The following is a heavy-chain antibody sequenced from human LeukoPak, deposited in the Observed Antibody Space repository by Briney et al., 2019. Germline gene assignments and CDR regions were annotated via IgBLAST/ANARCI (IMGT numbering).Heavy chain of an antibody. J-gene: IGHJ3*02. CDR3: ARDPPTVTKGLDI. V-gene: IGHV4-59*01. CDR2: ISSIGST. D-gene: IGHD4-17*01. CDR1: GGSISSYY. Sequence: PSETLSLTCTVSGGSISSYYWSWIRQPPGKELEWIGYISSIGSTNYNPSLKSRVTISVDTSKNQFSLKLTSGTAADTAVYFCARDPPTVTKGLDIWGQGTMVTVSS.